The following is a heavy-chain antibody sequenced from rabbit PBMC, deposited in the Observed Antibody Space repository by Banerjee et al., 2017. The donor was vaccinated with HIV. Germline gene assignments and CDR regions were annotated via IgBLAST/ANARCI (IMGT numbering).Heavy chain of an antibody. V-gene: IGHV1S40*01. CDR2: IDAAGSGST. Sequence: QSLEESGGDLVKPGASLTLTCTASGFSFSSSYWICWVRQAPGKGLEWIACIDAAGSGSTYYASWAKGRFTISKTSSTTVTLQMTSLTAADTATYFCARVNAGSSGYPYYFNLWGQGTLVTVS. CDR1: GFSFSSSYW. CDR3: ARVNAGSSGYPYYFNL. J-gene: IGHJ4*01. D-gene: IGHD1-1*01.